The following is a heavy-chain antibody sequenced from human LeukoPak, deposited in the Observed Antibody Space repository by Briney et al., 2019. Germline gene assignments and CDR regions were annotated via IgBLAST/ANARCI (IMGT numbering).Heavy chain of an antibody. J-gene: IGHJ4*02. CDR1: GFTFSNAW. D-gene: IGHD5-18*01. CDR2: IKSKTDGGTT. V-gene: IGHV3-15*01. Sequence: GGSLRLSCAASGFTFSNAWMSWVRQAPGKGLEWVGRIKSKTDGGTTDYAAPVKGRFTIPRDDSKNTLYLQMNSLKTEDTAVYYCTTDATWIQLWLPYDYWGQGTLVTVSS. CDR3: TTDATWIQLWLPYDY.